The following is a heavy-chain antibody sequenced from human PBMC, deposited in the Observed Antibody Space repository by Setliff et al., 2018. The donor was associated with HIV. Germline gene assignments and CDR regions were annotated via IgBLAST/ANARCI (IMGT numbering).Heavy chain of an antibody. CDR2: IRYDGNNE. V-gene: IGHV3-30*02. J-gene: IGHJ4*02. CDR1: GFTFSNYA. CDR3: AKDSRPDY. Sequence: PGGSLRLSCAASGFTFSNYAMGWVRQAPGMGLEWVAFIRYDGNNENYADSVKGRFTISRDNSENTLYLQMNGLRVEDSAIYYCAKDSRPDYWGQGTLVTVSS.